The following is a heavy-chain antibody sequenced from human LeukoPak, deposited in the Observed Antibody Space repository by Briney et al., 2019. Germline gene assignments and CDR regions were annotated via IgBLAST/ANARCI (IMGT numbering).Heavy chain of an antibody. Sequence: GGSLRLSCAASGFTFSSYSMNWVRQAPGKGLEWVSYISSSSSYIYYADSVKGRFTISRDNAKNSLYLQMNSPRAEDTAVYYCAREASVGAISRQTGAFDIWGQGTMVTVSS. CDR2: ISSSSSYI. D-gene: IGHD1-26*01. J-gene: IGHJ3*02. CDR1: GFTFSSYS. V-gene: IGHV3-21*05. CDR3: AREASVGAISRQTGAFDI.